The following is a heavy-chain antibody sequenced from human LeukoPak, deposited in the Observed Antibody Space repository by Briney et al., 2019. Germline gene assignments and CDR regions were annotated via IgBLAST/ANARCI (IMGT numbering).Heavy chain of an antibody. J-gene: IGHJ4*02. D-gene: IGHD6-19*01. CDR3: ATGGRYSSGWIDY. CDR2: INPNSGGT. V-gene: IGHV1-2*06. CDR1: GYTFTGYY. Sequence: ASVKGSCKASGYTFTGYYMHWVRQAPGQGLEWMGRINPNSGGTNYAQKFQGRVTMTRDTSISTAYMELSRLRSDDTAVYYCATGGRYSSGWIDYWGQGTLVTVS.